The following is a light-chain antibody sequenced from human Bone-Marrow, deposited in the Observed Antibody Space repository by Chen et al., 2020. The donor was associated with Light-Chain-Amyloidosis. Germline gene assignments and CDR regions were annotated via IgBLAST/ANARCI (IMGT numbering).Light chain of an antibody. CDR2: VNS. CDR3: HSYDNALGDWV. Sequence: QPVLTQPPSVSGAPGQTITISCSWNSSNLGLGYQVHWYQQFPGTAPTLGIAVNSDRPPGVPDRFSGSRSLTSASLVISGLQTGDEAVYHCHSYDNALGDWVFGGGTRVIVL. CDR1: SSNLGLGYQ. V-gene: IGLV1-40*01. J-gene: IGLJ3*02.